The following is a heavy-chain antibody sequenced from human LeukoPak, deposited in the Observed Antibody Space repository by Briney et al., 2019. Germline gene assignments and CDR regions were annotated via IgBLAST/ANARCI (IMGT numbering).Heavy chain of an antibody. V-gene: IGHV3-30*03. CDR2: ISYDGSNK. CDR3: ARRCYYYYMDV. J-gene: IGHJ6*03. CDR1: GFTFSSYG. Sequence: PGGSLRLSCAASGFTFSSYGMHWVRQAPGKGLEWVAVISYDGSNKYYADSVKGRFTISRDNSKNTLYLQMNSLRAEDTAVYYCARRCYYYYMDVWGKGTTVTVSS.